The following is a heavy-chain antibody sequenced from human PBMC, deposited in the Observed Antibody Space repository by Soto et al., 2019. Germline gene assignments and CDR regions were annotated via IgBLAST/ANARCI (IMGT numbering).Heavy chain of an antibody. D-gene: IGHD2-15*01. CDR3: ARDSLTRIGYCSGGSCYGEDY. CDR2: ISYDGSNK. Sequence: SGGSLRLSCAASGFTFSSYAMHWVRQAPGKGLEWVAVISYDGSNKYYADSVKGRFTISRDNSKNTLYLQMNSLRAEDTAVYYCARDSLTRIGYCSGGSCYGEDYWGQGTLVTVSS. J-gene: IGHJ4*02. CDR1: GFTFSSYA. V-gene: IGHV3-30-3*01.